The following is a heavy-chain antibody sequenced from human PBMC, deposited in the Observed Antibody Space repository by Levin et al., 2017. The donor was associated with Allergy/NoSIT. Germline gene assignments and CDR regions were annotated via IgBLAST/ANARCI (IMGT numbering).Heavy chain of an antibody. CDR1: GGSISSSNAFH. Sequence: MSSETLSLTCTVSGGSISSSNAFHWGWIRQPPGKGLEWIGNIHYTGTTYYNPTLQSRVTMSVDTAKNQFSLSLSSVTAADTAVYHCARLPTGWPNWFDPWGQGTPVTVSP. CDR2: IHYTGTT. V-gene: IGHV4-39*01. CDR3: ARLPTGWPNWFDP. J-gene: IGHJ5*02.